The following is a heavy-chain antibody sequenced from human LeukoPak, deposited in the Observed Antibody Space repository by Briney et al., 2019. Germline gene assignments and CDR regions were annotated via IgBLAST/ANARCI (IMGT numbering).Heavy chain of an antibody. J-gene: IGHJ4*02. CDR2: IYHSGRT. CDR3: ARDVGGNYQYFDN. Sequence: SGTLSLTCAVSDGSISNSNWWSWVRQPPGKGLEWIGEIYHSGRTNYNPSLKSRVTISVDKSKNQFSLKLSSVTAADTAVHYCARDVGGNYQYFDNWGQGTLVTVSS. V-gene: IGHV4-4*02. D-gene: IGHD4-11*01. CDR1: DGSISNSNW.